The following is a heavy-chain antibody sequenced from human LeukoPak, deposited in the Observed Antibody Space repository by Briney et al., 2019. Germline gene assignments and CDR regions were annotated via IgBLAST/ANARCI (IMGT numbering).Heavy chain of an antibody. V-gene: IGHV3-23*01. CDR1: GFTFSNYA. D-gene: IGHD2-8*02. CDR2: ITARADST. Sequence: GGSLRLSCAASGFTFSNYAMSWVRQAPGKGLEWVSGITARADSTYYADSVKGRVTISRDNSRNTLFLQLNSLRAEDAAVYYCAKTYMWSIDAFHIWGQGTMVTVSS. J-gene: IGHJ3*02. CDR3: AKTYMWSIDAFHI.